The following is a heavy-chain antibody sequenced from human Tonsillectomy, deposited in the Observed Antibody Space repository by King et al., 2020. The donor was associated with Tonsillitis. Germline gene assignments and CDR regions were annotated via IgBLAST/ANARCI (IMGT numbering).Heavy chain of an antibody. Sequence: VQLVESGGGLVQSGGSLRLSCAASGFTFIRSWMSWVRQAPVKGLEWVANINEDGSESYYVDSVKGRLTISRDNAKNSLYLQMNSLRAEDTAIYYCARAGNVGAVDYWGQGTLVTVSS. CDR1: GFTFIRSW. CDR2: INEDGSES. CDR3: ARAGNVGAVDY. V-gene: IGHV3-7*01. J-gene: IGHJ4*02. D-gene: IGHD3-10*02.